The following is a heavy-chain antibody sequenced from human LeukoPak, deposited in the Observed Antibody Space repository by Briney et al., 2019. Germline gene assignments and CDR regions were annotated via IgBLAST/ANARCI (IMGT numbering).Heavy chain of an antibody. J-gene: IGHJ3*02. CDR2: IYHSGST. D-gene: IGHD5-24*01. CDR3: ARDPRRWLQTNGAFDI. Sequence: PSETLSLTCTVSGYSISSGYYWGWIRQPPGKGLEWIGSIYHSGSTYYNPSLKSRVTISVDTSKNQFSLKLSSVTAAATAVYYCARDPRRWLQTNGAFDIWGQGTMVTVSS. V-gene: IGHV4-38-2*02. CDR1: GYSISSGYY.